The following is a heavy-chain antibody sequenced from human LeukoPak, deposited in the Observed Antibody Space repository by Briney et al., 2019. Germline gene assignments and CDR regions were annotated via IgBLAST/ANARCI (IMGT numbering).Heavy chain of an antibody. Sequence: ASVKVSCKASGYTFTSYTMHWVRQAPGQRLEWMGWINTGNGNTKSSQGFQDRVTITRDTSASTAYMELSSLRSEDMAVYYCARGARFRSYGSGTYYTSLPFDPWGQGTLVTVYS. CDR2: INTGNGNT. J-gene: IGHJ5*02. CDR3: ARGARFRSYGSGTYYTSLPFDP. V-gene: IGHV1-3*03. CDR1: GYTFTSYT. D-gene: IGHD3-10*01.